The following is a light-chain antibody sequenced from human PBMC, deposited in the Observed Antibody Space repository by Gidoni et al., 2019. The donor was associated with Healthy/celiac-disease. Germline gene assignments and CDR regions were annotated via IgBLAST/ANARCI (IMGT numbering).Light chain of an antibody. V-gene: IGKV1-5*01. CDR2: DAS. Sequence: DIQMTQSPSTLSASVGDRVTITCRDSQSISSWLAWYQQKPGKAPKLLIYDASSLESGVPSRFSGSGSGTEFTLTISSLQPDDFATYYCQQYKSYPWTFGQXTKVEIK. CDR3: QQYKSYPWT. CDR1: QSISSW. J-gene: IGKJ1*01.